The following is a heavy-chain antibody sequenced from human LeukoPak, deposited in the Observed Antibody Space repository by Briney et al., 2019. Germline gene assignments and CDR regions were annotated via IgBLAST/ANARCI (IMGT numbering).Heavy chain of an antibody. J-gene: IGHJ3*02. CDR1: GFTFSNAW. V-gene: IGHV3-15*01. CDR2: IKSKTDGGTT. CDR3: TTAHLLGAFDI. Sequence: PGGSLRLSCAASGFTFSNAWMSWVRQAPGKGLEWVGRIKSKTDGGTTVYAAPVKGRFTISRDDSKNTLYLQMNSLKTEDTAVYYCTTAHLLGAFDIWGQGTMVTVSS.